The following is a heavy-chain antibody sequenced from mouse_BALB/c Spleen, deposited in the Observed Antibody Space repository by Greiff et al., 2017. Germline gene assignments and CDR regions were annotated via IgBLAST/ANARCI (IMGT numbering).Heavy chain of an antibody. J-gene: IGHJ4*01. CDR1: GYTFTNYW. CDR3: ARGPYYYGNYRGAMDY. CDR2: IYPGGGYT. D-gene: IGHD2-1*01. V-gene: IGHV1-63*02. Sequence: QVQLQQSGAELVRPGTSVKISCKASGYTFTNYWLGWVKQRPGHGLEWIGDIYPGGGYTNYNEKFKGKATLTADTSSSTAYMQLSSLTSEDSAVYFCARGPYYYGNYRGAMDYWGQGTSVTVSS.